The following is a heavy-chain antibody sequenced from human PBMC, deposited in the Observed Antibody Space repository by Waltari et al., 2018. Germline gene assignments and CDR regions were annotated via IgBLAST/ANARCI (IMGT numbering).Heavy chain of an antibody. CDR2: IYFTGST. J-gene: IGHJ4*02. CDR1: GGSISKHY. V-gene: IGHV4-59*11. D-gene: IGHD2-15*01. CDR3: ARGGSGLNS. Sequence: QVQLQESGPGLVKPSETLSPTCTVSGGSISKHYRSWIRQPPEKGLEWIGYIYFTGSTNYNTSLKSRVTISVDTSKNQFSLKVTSVTAADTAVYYCARGGSGLNSWGQGTLVTVSS.